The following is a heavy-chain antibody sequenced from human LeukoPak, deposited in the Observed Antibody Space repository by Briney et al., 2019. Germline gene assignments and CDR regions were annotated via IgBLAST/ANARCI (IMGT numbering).Heavy chain of an antibody. CDR1: GGSFSGYY. CDR3: ARGLPLRWYLYGGGLNWFVP. J-gene: IGHJ5*02. V-gene: IGHV4-34*01. Sequence: SETLSLTCAVYGGSFSGYYWSWIRQPPGRGLEWIGEINHSGSTNYNPSLKSRVTISVDTSKNQFSLQLSSVTAADTAVFYGARGLPLRWYLYGGGLNWFVPWGQGTLVTVSS. D-gene: IGHD4-23*01. CDR2: INHSGST.